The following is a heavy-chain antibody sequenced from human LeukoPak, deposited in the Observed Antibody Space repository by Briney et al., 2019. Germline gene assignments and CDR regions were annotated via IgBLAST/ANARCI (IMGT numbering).Heavy chain of an antibody. CDR2: IWYDGSNK. D-gene: IGHD3-22*01. J-gene: IGHJ3*02. CDR1: GFTFSSYG. V-gene: IGHV3-33*01. CDR3: ARDLEDSSPFGAFDM. Sequence: GRSLRLSCAASGFTFSSYGMHWVRQASGKGLEWVAVIWYDGSNKYYADSVKGRLTISRDNSKNTLYLQVNSLRAEDTAVYYCARDLEDSSPFGAFDMWGQGTMVTVSS.